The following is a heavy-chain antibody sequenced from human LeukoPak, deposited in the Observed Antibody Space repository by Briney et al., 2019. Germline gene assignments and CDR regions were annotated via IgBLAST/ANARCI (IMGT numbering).Heavy chain of an antibody. CDR2: IYYSGST. CDR3: ARGGKRWQLRWLDP. J-gene: IGHJ5*02. CDR1: GGSISSSSYY. Sequence: SEALSLTCTVSGGSISSSSYYWGWIRQPPGKGLEWIGSIYYSGSTYYNPSLKSRVTISVDTSKNQFSLKLSSVTAAVTAVYYCARGGKRWQLRWLDPWGQGTLVTVSS. D-gene: IGHD2-15*01. V-gene: IGHV4-39*07.